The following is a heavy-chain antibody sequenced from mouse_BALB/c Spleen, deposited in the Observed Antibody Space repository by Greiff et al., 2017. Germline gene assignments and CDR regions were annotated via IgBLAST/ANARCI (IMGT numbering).Heavy chain of an antibody. Sequence: LVESGGGLVQPGGSRKLSCAASGFTFSSFGMHWVRQAPEKGLEWVAYISSGSSTIYYADTVKGRFTISRDNPKNTLFLQMTSLRSEDTAMYYCARTGIRRDYYAMDYWGQGTSVTVSS. CDR3: ARTGIRRDYYAMDY. D-gene: IGHD2-12*01. J-gene: IGHJ4*01. V-gene: IGHV5-17*02. CDR2: ISSGSSTI. CDR1: GFTFSSFG.